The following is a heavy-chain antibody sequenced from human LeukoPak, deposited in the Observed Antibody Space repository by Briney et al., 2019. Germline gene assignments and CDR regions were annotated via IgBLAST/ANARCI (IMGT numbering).Heavy chain of an antibody. CDR1: GGSIGSYY. V-gene: IGHV4-39*01. CDR2: IHYSGTT. J-gene: IGHJ4*02. D-gene: IGHD4-23*01. CDR3: ARRDYDDNPPWH. Sequence: PSETLSLTCTVSGGSIGSYYWNWIRQPPGKGLEWIGTIHYSGTTYYNPSLESRLTISVDTSKKQFSLRLNSVTAADTSVYFCARRDYDDNPPWHWGPGTLVTVSS.